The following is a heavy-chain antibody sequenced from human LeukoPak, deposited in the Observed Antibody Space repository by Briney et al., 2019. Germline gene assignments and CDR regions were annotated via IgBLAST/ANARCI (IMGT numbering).Heavy chain of an antibody. CDR1: GFTFTNAW. Sequence: GGSLRLSCAASGFTFTNAWMNWVRQAPGKGLEWVGRIRNKADGGTTDYAAPVKGRFTISRDDSKTTLSLQMNSLKTEDTAVYYCAKNSGYDLSGMDVWGQGTTVTVSS. J-gene: IGHJ6*02. V-gene: IGHV3-15*07. CDR2: IRNKADGGTT. CDR3: AKNSGYDLSGMDV. D-gene: IGHD5-12*01.